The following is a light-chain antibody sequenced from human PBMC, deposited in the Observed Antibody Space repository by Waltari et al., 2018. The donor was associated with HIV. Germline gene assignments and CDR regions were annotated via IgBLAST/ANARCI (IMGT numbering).Light chain of an antibody. CDR2: DVN. CDR1: SSAVGDYNY. Sequence: QSALTQPRSVSGSPGQSVTISCTGTSSAVGDYNYVSWYQQHPGKAPKLMIFDVNKRPSGVPDRFSGSKSGNTASLTISGLQAEDEADYYCCSHADKYTWVFGGGTKLTVL. CDR3: CSHADKYTWV. J-gene: IGLJ3*02. V-gene: IGLV2-11*01.